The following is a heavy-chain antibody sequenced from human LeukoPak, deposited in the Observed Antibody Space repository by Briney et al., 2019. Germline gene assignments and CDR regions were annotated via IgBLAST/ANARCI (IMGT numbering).Heavy chain of an antibody. CDR2: IKQDGSEK. Sequence: PGGSLRLSCGASGFTFSSYWMSWARQAPGKGLEWVANIKQDGSEKYNVDSVKGRFTISRDNAKSSLYLQMSSLRAEETAVYYCAREAGGSSNWGQGTLVTVSS. J-gene: IGHJ4*02. V-gene: IGHV3-7*01. D-gene: IGHD2-2*01. CDR3: AREAGGSSN. CDR1: GFTFSSYW.